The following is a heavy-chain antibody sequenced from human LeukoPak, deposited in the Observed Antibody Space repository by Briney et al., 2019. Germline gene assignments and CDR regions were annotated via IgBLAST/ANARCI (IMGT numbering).Heavy chain of an antibody. V-gene: IGHV4-59*01. CDR1: GGSIRSYY. D-gene: IGHD2-21*02. J-gene: IGHJ4*02. Sequence: SETLSLTCTVSGGSIRSYYWSWIRQPPGKGLELIGYIYYSGSTNYNPSLKSRVTISVDTSKNQFSLKLSSVTAADTAVYYCARVGATAGDCGGDCYYDYWGQGTLVTVSS. CDR2: IYYSGST. CDR3: ARVGATAGDCGGDCYYDY.